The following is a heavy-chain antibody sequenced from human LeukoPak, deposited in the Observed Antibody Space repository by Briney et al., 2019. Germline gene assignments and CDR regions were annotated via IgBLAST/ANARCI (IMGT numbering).Heavy chain of an antibody. J-gene: IGHJ6*02. Sequence: KSSETLSLTCTVSGGSISSYYWSWIRQPPGKGLEWIGYIYYSGSTNYNPSLKSRVTISVDTSKNQFSLKLSSVTAADTAVYYCARHNGLDNLPDSGWTGYGMDVWGQGTTVTVSS. V-gene: IGHV4-59*08. CDR2: IYYSGST. CDR3: ARHNGLDNLPDSGWTGYGMDV. CDR1: GGSISSYY. D-gene: IGHD6-19*01.